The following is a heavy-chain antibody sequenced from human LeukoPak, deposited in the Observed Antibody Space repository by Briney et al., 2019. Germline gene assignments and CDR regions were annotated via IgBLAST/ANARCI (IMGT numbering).Heavy chain of an antibody. V-gene: IGHV3-23*01. D-gene: IGHD6-13*01. CDR3: AKGPKQQMVGSRGHYFDS. Sequence: GGSLRLSCGASGFTFSTYAMSWVRQAPGRGLEWVSGMTGSGDRTHYADSVKGRFTISRDNSKNTLHLQMNSLRAEDTAVYYCAKGPKQQMVGSRGHYFDSWGQGTLVTVSS. J-gene: IGHJ4*02. CDR2: MTGSGDRT. CDR1: GFTFSTYA.